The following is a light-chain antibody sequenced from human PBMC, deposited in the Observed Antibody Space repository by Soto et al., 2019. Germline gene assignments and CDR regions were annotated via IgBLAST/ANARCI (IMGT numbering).Light chain of an antibody. V-gene: IGKV3-20*01. CDR1: RTVGRSY. J-gene: IGKJ1*01. CDR2: GTS. CDR3: QQYDSVPPWT. Sequence: ETVLTQSPDTMYLSPGERATLSCRASRTVGRSYLAWYQQKPGQAPRLLIFGTSTRATAIPDRFSGGGSGTDFTLTISSLDPEDYAVYFCQQYDSVPPWTFGQGTRVEV.